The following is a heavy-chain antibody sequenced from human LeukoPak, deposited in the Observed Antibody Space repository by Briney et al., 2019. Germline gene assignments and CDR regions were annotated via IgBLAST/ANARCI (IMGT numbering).Heavy chain of an antibody. V-gene: IGHV4-34*01. D-gene: IGHD3-9*01. CDR1: GGSFSGYY. J-gene: IGHJ2*01. CDR2: ITRTGRI. Sequence: PSETLSLTCAVYGGSFSGYYWSWIRQPPEKGLDWIGEITRTGRINYNPALKGRVTMSLDTSKNQFSLELSSMTAADTAVYYCARLFDWGSGHWYFDLWGRGTLVTVSS. CDR3: ARLFDWGSGHWYFDL.